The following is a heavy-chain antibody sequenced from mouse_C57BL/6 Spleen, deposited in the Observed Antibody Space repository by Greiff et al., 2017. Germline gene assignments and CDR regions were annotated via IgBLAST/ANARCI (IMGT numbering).Heavy chain of an antibody. CDR1: GYTFTSYT. J-gene: IGHJ2*01. Sequence: VQGVESGAELARPGASVKMSCKASGYTFTSYTMHWVKQRPGQGLEWIGYINPSSGYTKYNQKFKDKATLTADKSSSTAYMQLSSLTSEDSAVYYCAREAITTVVGYFDYWGQGTTLTVSS. V-gene: IGHV1-4*01. CDR3: AREAITTVVGYFDY. D-gene: IGHD1-1*01. CDR2: INPSSGYT.